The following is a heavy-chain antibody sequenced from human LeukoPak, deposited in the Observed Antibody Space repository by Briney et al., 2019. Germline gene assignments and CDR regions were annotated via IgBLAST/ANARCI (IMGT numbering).Heavy chain of an antibody. CDR3: AKDQEDRGYPSSFDF. V-gene: IGHV3-23*01. Sequence: GGSLRLSCAASGFTFSPYAMDWVRQAPGKGLQWVSAFSRRGTTHYADSVKGRFTISRDNSKNTVYLQMDSLRVDDTAVYFCAKDQEDRGYPSSFDFWGQGTLVTVSS. D-gene: IGHD2-15*01. CDR1: GFTFSPYA. CDR2: FSRRGTT. J-gene: IGHJ4*02.